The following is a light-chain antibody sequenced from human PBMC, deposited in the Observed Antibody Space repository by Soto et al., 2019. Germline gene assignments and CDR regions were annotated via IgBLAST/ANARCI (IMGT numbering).Light chain of an antibody. V-gene: IGKV1-5*03. CDR1: QSVSIW. CDR2: KAS. Sequence: DIQKTQSPSTLSASVGDRVTVTCRASQSVSIWVAWYQQRPGRAPKLLIYKASSLEYGVPSRFSGRGSGTEFTLTISSLQPDDFATYYCQQYNDYWTFGQGTKVDIK. CDR3: QQYNDYWT. J-gene: IGKJ1*01.